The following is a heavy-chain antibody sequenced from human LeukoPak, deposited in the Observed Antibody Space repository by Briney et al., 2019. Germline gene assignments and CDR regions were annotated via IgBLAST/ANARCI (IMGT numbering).Heavy chain of an antibody. CDR2: ISPSSCDT. CDR3: ARVPMDYCTGDTWHSALSDS. J-gene: IGHJ4*02. Sequence: ASVKVSCKASGYTFTDYYIHWVRQAPGQGLEWMGWISPSSCDTRSAQKFQDRVTMTRDTSVSTAYMEMSRLRSDGTGDTAVYYCARVPMDYCTGDTWHSALSDSWGQGALVTVSS. D-gene: IGHD2-8*02. V-gene: IGHV1-2*02. CDR1: GYTFTDYY.